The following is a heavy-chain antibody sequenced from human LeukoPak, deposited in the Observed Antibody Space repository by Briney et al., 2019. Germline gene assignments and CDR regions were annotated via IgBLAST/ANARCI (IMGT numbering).Heavy chain of an antibody. Sequence: ASVKVSCKASGYTFTGYYMHWVRQAPGQGLEWMGWINPNRGGTNYAQKFQGRVTMTRDTSISTAYMELSRLRSDDTAVYYCARDGTLTTVTKGFDYWGQGTLVTVSS. CDR1: GYTFTGYY. CDR2: INPNRGGT. V-gene: IGHV1-2*02. D-gene: IGHD4-17*01. J-gene: IGHJ4*02. CDR3: ARDGTLTTVTKGFDY.